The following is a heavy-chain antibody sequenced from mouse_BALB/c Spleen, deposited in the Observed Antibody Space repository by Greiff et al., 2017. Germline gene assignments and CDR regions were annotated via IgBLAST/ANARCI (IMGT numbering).Heavy chain of an antibody. D-gene: IGHD3-3*01. Sequence: QVQLKESGAELVRPGTSVKVSCKASGYAFTNYLIEWVKQRPGQGLEWIGVINPGSGGTNYNEKFKGKATLTADKSSSTAYMQLSSLTSDDSAVYFCARGGRDWGQGTTLTVSS. CDR2: INPGSGGT. V-gene: IGHV1-54*01. CDR3: ARGGRD. CDR1: GYAFTNYL. J-gene: IGHJ2*01.